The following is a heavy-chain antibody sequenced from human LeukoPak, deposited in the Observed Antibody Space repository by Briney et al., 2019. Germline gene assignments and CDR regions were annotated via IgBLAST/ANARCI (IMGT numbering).Heavy chain of an antibody. CDR2: IHYSGST. D-gene: IGHD2-2*01. CDR1: GGSISSGDYY. CDR3: ARDTISYYYMDV. Sequence: SETLSLTCTVSGGSISSGDYYWSWIRQPPGKGLEWIGYIHYSGSTYYNPSLKSRITISVDTSKNQFSLKLSSVTAADTAVYYCARDTISYYYMDVWGKGTTVTVSS. J-gene: IGHJ6*03. V-gene: IGHV4-30-4*08.